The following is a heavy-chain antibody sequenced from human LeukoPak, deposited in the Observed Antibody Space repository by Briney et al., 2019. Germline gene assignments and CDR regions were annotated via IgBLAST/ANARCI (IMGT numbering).Heavy chain of an antibody. D-gene: IGHD6-6*01. Sequence: PGGSLRLSCAASGFTVSSNYMSWVRQAPGKGLEWVSVIYSGGSTHYADSVKGRFTIPRDNSKNTLYLQMNSLRAEDTAVYYCAKDSSSWTGAFDIWGQGTMVTVSS. CDR2: IYSGGST. CDR3: AKDSSSWTGAFDI. CDR1: GFTVSSNY. V-gene: IGHV3-66*02. J-gene: IGHJ3*02.